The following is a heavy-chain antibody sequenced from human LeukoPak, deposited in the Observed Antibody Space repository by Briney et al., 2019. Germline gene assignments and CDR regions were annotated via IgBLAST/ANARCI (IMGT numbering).Heavy chain of an antibody. CDR1: GFTFSSYA. D-gene: IGHD6-19*01. V-gene: IGHV3-23*01. Sequence: TGGSLRLSCAASGFTFSSYAMSWVRQAPGKGLEWVSDISGSGGSTYYADSVKGRFTISRDNSKNTLYLQMNSLRAEDTAVYYCAKCIAVAGTGRSYYYYGMDVWGQGTTVTVSS. CDR3: AKCIAVAGTGRSYYYYGMDV. CDR2: ISGSGGST. J-gene: IGHJ6*02.